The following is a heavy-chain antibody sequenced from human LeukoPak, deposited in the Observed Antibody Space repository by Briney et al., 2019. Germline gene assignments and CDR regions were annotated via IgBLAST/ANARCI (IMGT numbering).Heavy chain of an antibody. CDR3: ARVKITMVRGVIITGYYYYGMDV. V-gene: IGHV4-34*01. Sequence: PSETLSLTCAVYGGSFSGYYWSWIRQPPGKGLEWIGGINHSGSTNYNPSLKSRVTISVDTSKNQFSLKLSSVTAADTAVYYCARVKITMVRGVIITGYYYYGMDVWGKGTTVTVSS. CDR1: GGSFSGYY. CDR2: INHSGST. D-gene: IGHD3-10*01. J-gene: IGHJ6*04.